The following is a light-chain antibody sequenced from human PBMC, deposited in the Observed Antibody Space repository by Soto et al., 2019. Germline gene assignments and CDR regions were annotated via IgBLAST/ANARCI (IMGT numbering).Light chain of an antibody. V-gene: IGKV1-39*01. Sequence: DIHMTQSPSCLSAWVLGRGSSGFQASQDIINYLNWFQQKPGKAPQLLIYAASSLQSGVPLRFSGSGSGTDFTLTITSLQPEDFATYYCQQRYSTPLTFGGGTKVDIK. CDR3: QQRYSTPLT. CDR1: QDIINY. J-gene: IGKJ4*01. CDR2: AAS.